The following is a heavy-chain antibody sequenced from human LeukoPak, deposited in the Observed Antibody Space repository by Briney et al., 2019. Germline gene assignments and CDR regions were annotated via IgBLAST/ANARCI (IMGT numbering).Heavy chain of an antibody. D-gene: IGHD2-15*01. CDR1: GFTFSDYY. V-gene: IGHV3-11*04. Sequence: PGGSLRLSCAASGFTFSDYYMSWIRQAPGKGLDWVSYISSSGSTIYYADSVKGRFTISRDNAKNSLYLQMNSLRVEDTAVYYCARVTHCSGGSCSSRYFDYWGQGTLVTVSS. CDR2: ISSSGSTI. CDR3: ARVTHCSGGSCSSRYFDY. J-gene: IGHJ4*02.